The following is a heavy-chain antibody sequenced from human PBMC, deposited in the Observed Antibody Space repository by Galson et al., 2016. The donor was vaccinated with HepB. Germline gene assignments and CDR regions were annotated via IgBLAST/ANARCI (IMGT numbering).Heavy chain of an antibody. CDR3: ASGFCASISCPLGHY. CDR1: GFTFTSYP. J-gene: IGHJ4*02. Sequence: SLRLSCAASGFTFTSYPIRWVRQAPGKGLEWVGVTSFDGSRVYYAESVDGRFTISRDNSQNTVYLQMHNLKTEDTALYYCASGFCASISCPLGHYWGQGAQVTVSS. D-gene: IGHD1-14*01. V-gene: IGHV3-30*04. CDR2: TSFDGSRV.